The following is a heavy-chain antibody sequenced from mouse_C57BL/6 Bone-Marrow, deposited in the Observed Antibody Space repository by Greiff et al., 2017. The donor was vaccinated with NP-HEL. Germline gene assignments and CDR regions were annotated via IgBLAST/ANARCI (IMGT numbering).Heavy chain of an antibody. CDR2: ISDGGSYT. J-gene: IGHJ3*01. CDR3: ARDGGHFAY. V-gene: IGHV5-4*01. Sequence: EVKLVESGGGLVKPGGSLKLSCAASGFTFSSYAMSWVRQTPEKRLEWVATISDGGSYTYYPDNVQGRFTISRDNAKNNLYLQMSHLKSEETAMYYCARDGGHFAYWGQGTLVTVCA. D-gene: IGHD3-1*01. CDR1: GFTFSSYA.